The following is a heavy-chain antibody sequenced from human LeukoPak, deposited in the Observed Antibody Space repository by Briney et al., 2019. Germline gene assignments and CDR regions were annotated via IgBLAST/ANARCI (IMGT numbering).Heavy chain of an antibody. CDR1: GFIFSIYG. CDR3: ARASGSFDY. Sequence: GRSLRLSCAASGFIFSIYGMHWVRQSPGKGLEWVAVIWNDGSNKYYADSVKGRFTISRDNSKNTLFLQMNSLRAEDTAVYYCARASGSFDYWGQGTLVTDSS. D-gene: IGHD1-26*01. J-gene: IGHJ4*02. V-gene: IGHV3-33*01. CDR2: IWNDGSNK.